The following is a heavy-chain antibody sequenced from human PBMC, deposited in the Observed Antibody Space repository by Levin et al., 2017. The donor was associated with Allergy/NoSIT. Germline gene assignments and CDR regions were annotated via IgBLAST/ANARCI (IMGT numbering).Heavy chain of an antibody. D-gene: IGHD1-26*01. CDR2: IKHSGST. V-gene: IGHV4-34*01. CDR1: RGSFSGYY. J-gene: IGHJ3*02. Sequence: SETLSLTCAVYRGSFSGYYWSWIRQPPGKGLEWIGEIKHSGSTNYNPSLKSRVTMSLDTSKDQFSLKLTSLTAADTAVYYCARERAWASPSDAVDIWGQGTMVTVSS. CDR3: ARERAWASPSDAVDI.